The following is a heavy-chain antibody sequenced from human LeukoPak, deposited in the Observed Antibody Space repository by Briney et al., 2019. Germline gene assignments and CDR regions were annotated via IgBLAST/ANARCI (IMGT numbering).Heavy chain of an antibody. D-gene: IGHD1-1*01. CDR3: ARHQDGTLEYYYYYMDV. CDR1: GFTFSSYW. V-gene: IGHV3-74*01. CDR2: INTDGSTT. J-gene: IGHJ6*03. Sequence: GGSLRLSCAASGFTFSSYWMHWVRQAPGKGLVWVSRINTDGSTTNYADSVKGRFTISRDNAKNTLYLQMNSLRAEDTAGYYCARHQDGTLEYYYYYMDVWGKGTTVTVSS.